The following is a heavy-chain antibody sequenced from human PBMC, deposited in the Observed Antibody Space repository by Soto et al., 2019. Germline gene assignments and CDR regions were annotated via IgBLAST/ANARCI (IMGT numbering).Heavy chain of an antibody. V-gene: IGHV3-21*01. CDR3: ARGRYYDPPLFDY. D-gene: IGHD3-22*01. CDR1: GFTFSTYS. J-gene: IGHJ4*02. Sequence: ESGGGLVKPGGSLRLSCAASGFTFSTYSMNWVRQGPGKGLEWVSSISSRSSYIYYGDSVKGRFTISRDNAKDSLFLQLNSLRAEDTAVYYCARGRYYDPPLFDYWGQGTLVTVSS. CDR2: ISSRSSYI.